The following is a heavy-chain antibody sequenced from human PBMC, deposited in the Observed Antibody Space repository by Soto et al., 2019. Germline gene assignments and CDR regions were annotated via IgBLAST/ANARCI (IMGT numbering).Heavy chain of an antibody. CDR3: ARGRILGYCSSTSCLSFDY. Sequence: QVQLVQSGAEVKKPGASVKVSCKASGYTFTGYYMHWVRQAPGQGLEWMGWINPNSGGTNYAQKFQGRVTMTRDTSISTAYMELSRLRSDDTAVYYCARGRILGYCSSTSCLSFDYWGQGTLVTVSS. CDR1: GYTFTGYY. V-gene: IGHV1-2*02. CDR2: INPNSGGT. J-gene: IGHJ4*02. D-gene: IGHD2-2*01.